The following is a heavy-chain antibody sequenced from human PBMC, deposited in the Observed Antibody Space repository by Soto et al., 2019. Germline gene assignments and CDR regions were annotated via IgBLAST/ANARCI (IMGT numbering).Heavy chain of an antibody. J-gene: IGHJ4*02. CDR2: INAGNGNT. D-gene: IGHD2-8*01. Sequence: ASVKGSCKASGYTFTSYAMHWVRQAPGQRLEWMGWINAGNGNTKYSQKFQGRVTMTRDTSASTAYMELSSLRSDDTAVYYGARDHMYDRDYWGQGTKVTVSS. CDR1: GYTFTSYA. CDR3: ARDHMYDRDY. V-gene: IGHV1-3*01.